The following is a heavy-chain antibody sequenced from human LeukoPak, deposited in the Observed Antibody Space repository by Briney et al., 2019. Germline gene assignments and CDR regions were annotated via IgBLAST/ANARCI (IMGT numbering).Heavy chain of an antibody. J-gene: IGHJ4*02. D-gene: IGHD6-13*01. Sequence: GGSLRLSCAASGFTFSNYWMSWVRQAPGKGLEWLANINQYGSEKYYVDSVKGRFTISRDNAKNSLYLQMNSLRAEDTAVYYCVRGSSSYNRVFDYWGQGTLVTVSS. CDR3: VRGSSSYNRVFDY. CDR1: GFTFSNYW. CDR2: INQYGSEK. V-gene: IGHV3-7*01.